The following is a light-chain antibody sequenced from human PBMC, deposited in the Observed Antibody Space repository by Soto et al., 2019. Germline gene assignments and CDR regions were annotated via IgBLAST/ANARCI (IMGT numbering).Light chain of an antibody. Sequence: IVMTQSPATLSVSPGEGATLSCRASETISRDLAWYQQKPGQSPRLLIFGASTRATGVPVRFSGSGSGTELPPTGSSLQSEDVAVYFYQQYNKWPLTFGGGTRVEIK. CDR2: GAS. J-gene: IGKJ4*01. V-gene: IGKV3D-15*01. CDR1: ETISRD. CDR3: QQYNKWPLT.